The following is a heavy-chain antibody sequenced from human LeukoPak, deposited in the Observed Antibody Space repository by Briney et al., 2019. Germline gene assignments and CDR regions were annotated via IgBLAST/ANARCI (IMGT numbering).Heavy chain of an antibody. V-gene: IGHV4-59*12. CDR1: GGSISSYY. D-gene: IGHD6-19*01. CDR2: IYYSGST. Sequence: PSETLSPTCTVSGGSISSYYWSWIRQPPGKGLEWIGYIYYSGSTYYNPSLKSRVTISVDTSKNQFSLKLSSVTAADTAVYYCARDQAVAGTWNWYFDLWGRGTLVTVSS. CDR3: ARDQAVAGTWNWYFDL. J-gene: IGHJ2*01.